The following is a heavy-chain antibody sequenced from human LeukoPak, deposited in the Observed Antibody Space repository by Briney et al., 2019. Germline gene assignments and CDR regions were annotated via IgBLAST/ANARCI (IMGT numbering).Heavy chain of an antibody. V-gene: IGHV1-2*02. CDR1: GYTFTGYY. Sequence: ASVKVSCKPSGYTFTGYYMHCVRQAPGEGLEGRGWSNPNSGGTNYAQKFQGRVTMTRDTSISTAYMELSRLRSDDTAVYYCARANGYSYGYYYYYMDVWGKGTTVTISS. D-gene: IGHD5-18*01. CDR2: SNPNSGGT. J-gene: IGHJ6*03. CDR3: ARANGYSYGYYYYYMDV.